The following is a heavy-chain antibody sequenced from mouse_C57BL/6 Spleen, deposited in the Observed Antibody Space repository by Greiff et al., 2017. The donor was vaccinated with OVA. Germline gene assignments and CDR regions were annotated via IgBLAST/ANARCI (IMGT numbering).Heavy chain of an antibody. Sequence: VQLQQSGPELVKPGASVKISCKASGYAFSSSWMNWVKQRPGKGLEWIGRIYPGDGDTNYNGKFKGKATLTADKSSSTAYMQLSSLTSEDSAVYFCARDGNYHFDYWGQGTTLTVSS. CDR2: IYPGDGDT. CDR1: GYAFSSSW. J-gene: IGHJ2*01. CDR3: ARDGNYHFDY. D-gene: IGHD2-1*01. V-gene: IGHV1-82*01.